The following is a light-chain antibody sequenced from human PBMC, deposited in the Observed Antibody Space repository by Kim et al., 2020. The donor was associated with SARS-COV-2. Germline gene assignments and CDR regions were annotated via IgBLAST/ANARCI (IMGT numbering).Light chain of an antibody. CDR1: QSLLHTNGYNY. Sequence: EPASISCRSSQSLLHTNGYNYLDWYLQKPGQSPQVLIYLGSNRASGVPDRFSGSESGTDFTLKISRVEAEDVGVYYCMQSLQTPYTFGQGTKLEIK. J-gene: IGKJ2*01. V-gene: IGKV2-28*01. CDR3: MQSLQTPYT. CDR2: LGS.